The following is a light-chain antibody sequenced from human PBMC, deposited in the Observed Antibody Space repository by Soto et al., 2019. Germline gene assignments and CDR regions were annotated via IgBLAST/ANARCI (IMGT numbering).Light chain of an antibody. Sequence: ENVLTQSPGTLSLSPGERATLSCRATQSVTSSYFAWYQQKPGQAPRLLIYDASNRATGIPDRFSGSGSGTDFTLTISRLEPEDFAVYYCQQYGSSGTFGQGTKVDIK. CDR3: QQYGSSGT. V-gene: IGKV3-20*01. J-gene: IGKJ1*01. CDR2: DAS. CDR1: QSVTSSY.